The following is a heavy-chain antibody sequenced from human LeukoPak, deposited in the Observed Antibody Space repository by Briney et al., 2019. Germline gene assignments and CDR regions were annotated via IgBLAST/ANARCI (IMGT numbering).Heavy chain of an antibody. Sequence: SETLSLTCTVSGGSISSYYCSWIRQPPGKGLEWIGYIYYSGSTNYNPSLKSRVTISVDTSKNQFSLKLSSVTAADTAVYYCGRVHGSGSYYNDYWGQGTLVTVSS. CDR1: GGSISSYY. CDR2: IYYSGST. J-gene: IGHJ4*02. V-gene: IGHV4-59*01. CDR3: GRVHGSGSYYNDY. D-gene: IGHD3-10*01.